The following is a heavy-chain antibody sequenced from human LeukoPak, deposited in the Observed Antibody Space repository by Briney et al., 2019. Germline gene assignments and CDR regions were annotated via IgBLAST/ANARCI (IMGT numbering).Heavy chain of an antibody. CDR3: ARKRVSKWFSGYYGMDV. J-gene: IGHJ6*02. V-gene: IGHV1-8*01. CDR1: GYTFTSYD. D-gene: IGHD3-22*01. CDR2: MNPNSGNT. Sequence: GASVTVSCKASGYTFTSYDINWVRQATAQGLEWMGWMNPNSGNTGYAQKFQGRVTMTRNASISTAYMELSSLRSEDTAVYYCARKRVSKWFSGYYGMDVWGQGTTVTVSS.